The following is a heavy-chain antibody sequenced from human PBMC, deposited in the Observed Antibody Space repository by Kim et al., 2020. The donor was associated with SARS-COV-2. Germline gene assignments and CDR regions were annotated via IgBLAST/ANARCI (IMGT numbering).Heavy chain of an antibody. CDR3: AREGRTGTTYYYYGMDV. CDR1: GGSISSYY. Sequence: SETLSLTCTVSGGSISSYYWSWIRQPPGKGLEWIGYIYYSGSTNYNPSLKSRVTISVDTSKNQFSLKLSSVTAADTAVYYCAREGRTGTTYYYYGMDVWGQGTTVTVSS. V-gene: IGHV4-59*13. J-gene: IGHJ6*02. D-gene: IGHD1-1*01. CDR2: IYYSGST.